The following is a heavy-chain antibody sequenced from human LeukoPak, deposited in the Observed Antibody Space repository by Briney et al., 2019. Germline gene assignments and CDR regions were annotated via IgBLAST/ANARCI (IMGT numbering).Heavy chain of an antibody. CDR2: ISGSGGGT. Sequence: GGSLRLSCATSGFTFSSSAMSWVRQPPGKGLAWVSTISGSGGGTYYADSVKGRFTISRDNSKNTLYLQMNSLRGEDTAVYYCAKGGSPSCYSSSGYWGQGTLVTVSS. CDR1: GFTFSSSA. CDR3: AKGGSPSCYSSSGY. J-gene: IGHJ4*02. V-gene: IGHV3-23*01. D-gene: IGHD2-2*01.